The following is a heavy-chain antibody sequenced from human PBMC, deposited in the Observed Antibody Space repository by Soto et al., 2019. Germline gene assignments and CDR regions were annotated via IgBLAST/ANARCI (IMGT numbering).Heavy chain of an antibody. CDR1: GFTFSSYA. CDR3: ARDLGPVVFDY. CDR2: ISGSGGST. D-gene: IGHD3-16*01. Sequence: PGGSLRLSCAASGFTFSSYAMSWVRQAPGKGLEWVSAISGSGGSTYYADSVKGRFTITRDKSKNTLYLQMNSLRAEDTAVYYCARDLGPVVFDYWGQGTLVTVSS. J-gene: IGHJ4*02. V-gene: IGHV3-23*01.